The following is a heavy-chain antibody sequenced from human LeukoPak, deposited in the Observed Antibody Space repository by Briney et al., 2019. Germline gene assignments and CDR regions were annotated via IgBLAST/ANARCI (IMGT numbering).Heavy chain of an antibody. D-gene: IGHD1-26*01. Sequence: GGSLRLSCAASGFTFSSYSMNWVRQAPGKGLEWVSSTSRAGTFKYNADSVKGRFTISRDNAKNSLFLQMNSLAAEDTAVYYCARSTSGNYFFDYWGQGTLVTVSS. CDR1: GFTFSSYS. V-gene: IGHV3-21*01. J-gene: IGHJ4*02. CDR3: ARSTSGNYFFDY. CDR2: TSRAGTFK.